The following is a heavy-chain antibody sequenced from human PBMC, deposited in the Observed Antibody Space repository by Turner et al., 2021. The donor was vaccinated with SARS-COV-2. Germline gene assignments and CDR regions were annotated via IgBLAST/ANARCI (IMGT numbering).Heavy chain of an antibody. V-gene: IGHV3-7*03. CDR3: AREESGSFGAYGMDV. D-gene: IGHD2-15*01. CDR1: GFTFSSYW. CDR2: IKQDGSEK. Sequence: EVQLVESGGGLVTPGGSLRLSCAASGFTFSSYWMNWVRQAPGKGLEWVANIKQDGSEKYYVDSVKGRFTISRDNAKNSLYLQMNSLRAEDTAVYYCAREESGSFGAYGMDVWGQGTTVTVSS. J-gene: IGHJ6*02.